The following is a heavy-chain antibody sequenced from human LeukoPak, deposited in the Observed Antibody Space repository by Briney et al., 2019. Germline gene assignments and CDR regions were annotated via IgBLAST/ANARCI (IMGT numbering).Heavy chain of an antibody. Sequence: SVKVSCKASGGTFSSYAISWVRQAPGQGLEWMGRLIPIFGTANYAQKFQGRVTITTDESTSTAYMEPSSLRSEDTAVYYWASEPSYSYYYDSSGYYDYWGQGTLVTVSS. CDR3: ASEPSYSYYYDSSGYYDY. V-gene: IGHV1-69*05. J-gene: IGHJ4*02. CDR2: LIPIFGTA. CDR1: GGTFSSYA. D-gene: IGHD3-22*01.